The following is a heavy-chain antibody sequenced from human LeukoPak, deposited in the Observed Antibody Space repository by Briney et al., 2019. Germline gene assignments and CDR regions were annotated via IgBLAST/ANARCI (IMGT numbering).Heavy chain of an antibody. Sequence: HSGGSLRLSCAASGFIFSNYAMSGVRQAPGKGLEWVSVISGSGDSTNYADSVKGRFTISRDNSKNTLYLQMNSLRAEDTAVYYCAKDRRIAAAGTNYFDYWGQGTLVTVSS. J-gene: IGHJ4*02. V-gene: IGHV3-23*01. CDR1: GFIFSNYA. CDR2: ISGSGDST. CDR3: AKDRRIAAAGTNYFDY. D-gene: IGHD6-13*01.